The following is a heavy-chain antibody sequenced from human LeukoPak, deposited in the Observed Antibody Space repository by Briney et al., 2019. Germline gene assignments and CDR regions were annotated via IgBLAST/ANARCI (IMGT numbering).Heavy chain of an antibody. CDR3: ARGRSVGSSPYGPFDY. D-gene: IGHD6-6*01. Sequence: GASVKVSCKASGYTFTSYYMHWVRQAPGQGFEWMGIINPSGGSTSYAQKFQGRVTMTRDTSTSTVYMELSSLRSEDTAVYYCARGRSVGSSPYGPFDYWGQGTLVTVSS. CDR2: INPSGGST. J-gene: IGHJ4*02. V-gene: IGHV1-46*01. CDR1: GYTFTSYY.